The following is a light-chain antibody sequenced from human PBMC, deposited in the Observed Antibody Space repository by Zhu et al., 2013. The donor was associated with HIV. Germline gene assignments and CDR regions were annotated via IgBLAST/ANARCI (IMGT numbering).Light chain of an antibody. CDR2: DAS. CDR3: QQSFSTLWT. Sequence: DIQMTQSPSSLSASVGDRVTITCQASQDISNYLNWYQQKPGKAPKLLIYDASNLQSGVPSRFSGSGSGTEFTLTISSLQPEDFATYHCQQSFSTLWTFGQGTEVESK. J-gene: IGKJ1*01. CDR1: QDISNY. V-gene: IGKV1-39*01.